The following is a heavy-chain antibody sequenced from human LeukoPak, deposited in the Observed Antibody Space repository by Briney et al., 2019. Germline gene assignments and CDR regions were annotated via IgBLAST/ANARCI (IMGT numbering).Heavy chain of an antibody. Sequence: PSETLSLTCAVYGGSFSGYYWSWIRQPPGKGLEWIGYIYYSGSTNYNPSLKSRVTISVDTSKNQFSLKLSSVTAADTAVYYCARGYSGTTRGYFDYWGQGTLVTVSS. CDR3: ARGYSGTTRGYFDY. J-gene: IGHJ4*02. D-gene: IGHD5-12*01. CDR2: IYYSGST. V-gene: IGHV4-59*01. CDR1: GGSFSGYY.